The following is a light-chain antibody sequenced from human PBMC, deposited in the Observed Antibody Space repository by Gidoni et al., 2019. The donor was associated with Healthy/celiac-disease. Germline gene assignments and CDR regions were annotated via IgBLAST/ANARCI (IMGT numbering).Light chain of an antibody. CDR3: QQYYSTPQT. CDR1: QSVLYSSNNKNY. V-gene: IGKV4-1*01. CDR2: WAS. J-gene: IGKJ2*01. Sequence: DIVMTQSPDSLAVSLGERATINCKSSQSVLYSSNNKNYLAWYQQKPGQPPKLLIYWASTRESVVPDRFSGSGSGTDFTLTISSLQAEDVAVYYCQQYYSTPQTFGQGTKLEIK.